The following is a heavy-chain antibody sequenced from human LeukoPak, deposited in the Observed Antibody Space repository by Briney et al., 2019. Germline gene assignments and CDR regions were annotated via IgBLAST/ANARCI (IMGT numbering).Heavy chain of an antibody. CDR3: ARTLGSLRFLEWLSRVNYYYYGMDV. V-gene: IGHV7-4-1*02. J-gene: IGHJ6*02. D-gene: IGHD3-3*01. CDR1: GYTFTSYA. Sequence: ASVKVSCKASGYTFTSYAMNWVRQAPGQGLEWMGWINTNTGNPTYAQGFTGRFVFSLDTSVSTAYLQISSLKAEDAAVYYCARTLGSLRFLEWLSRVNYYYYGMDVWGQGTTVTVSS. CDR2: INTNTGNP.